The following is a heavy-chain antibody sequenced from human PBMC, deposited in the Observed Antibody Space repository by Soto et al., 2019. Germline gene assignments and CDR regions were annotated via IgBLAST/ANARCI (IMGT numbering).Heavy chain of an antibody. CDR1: GGSISSYY. CDR2: IYYSGST. D-gene: IGHD3-9*01. V-gene: IGHV4-59*08. Sequence: SSETLSLTCTVSGGSISSYYWSWIRQPPGKGLEWIGYIYYSGSTNYNPSLKSRVTISVDTSKNQFSLKLSSVTAADTALYYCARHARYYDILTGYSTLSWFDPWGQGTLVTVSS. CDR3: ARHARYYDILTGYSTLSWFDP. J-gene: IGHJ5*02.